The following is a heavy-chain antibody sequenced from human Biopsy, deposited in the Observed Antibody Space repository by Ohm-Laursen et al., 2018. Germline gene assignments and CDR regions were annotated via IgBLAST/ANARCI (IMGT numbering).Heavy chain of an antibody. D-gene: IGHD1-1*01. CDR2: FAPENGRI. Sequence: ASVKVSCKVSGYSLTELSMHWVRQAPGQGLEWMGGFAPENGRIVYSQKFQGRVTMTEDTSTSTAYMEVWRLRSDDTAVYYCAADINVWNVNYWGQGTQIIVSS. J-gene: IGHJ4*02. V-gene: IGHV1-24*01. CDR3: AADINVWNVNY. CDR1: GYSLTELS.